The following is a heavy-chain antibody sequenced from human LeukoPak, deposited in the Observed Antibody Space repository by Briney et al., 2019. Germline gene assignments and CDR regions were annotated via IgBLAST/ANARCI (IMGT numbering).Heavy chain of an antibody. V-gene: IGHV3-21*01. CDR1: GFTLSSYS. D-gene: IGHD3-10*01. CDR2: ISSSSSYI. J-gene: IGHJ3*02. CDR3: ARDLYYGSGSYYKRGAFDI. Sequence: GGSLRLSCAGSGFTLSSYSMDWVRQAPGKGLEWVSSISSSSSYIYYADSVKGRFTISRDNAKNSLYLQMNSLRAEDTAVYYCARDLYYGSGSYYKRGAFDIWGQGTMVTVSS.